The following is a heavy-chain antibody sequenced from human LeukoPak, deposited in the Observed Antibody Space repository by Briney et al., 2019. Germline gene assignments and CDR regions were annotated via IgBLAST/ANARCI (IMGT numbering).Heavy chain of an antibody. D-gene: IGHD2-2*01. CDR3: AKAPPHCSSSTCSDPFQH. CDR2: ISGSGGST. V-gene: IGHV3-23*01. J-gene: IGHJ4*02. CDR1: GFTFSSYA. Sequence: PGGSLRLSCAASGFTFSSYAMSWVRQAPGKGLEWVSAISGSGGSTYYADSVKGRFTISRDNSKNTLYLLMNSLRAEDTALYYCAKAPPHCSSSTCSDPFQHWGQGTRVTVSS.